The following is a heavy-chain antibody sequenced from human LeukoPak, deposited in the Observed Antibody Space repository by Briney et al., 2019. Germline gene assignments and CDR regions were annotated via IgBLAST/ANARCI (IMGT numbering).Heavy chain of an antibody. CDR2: IYTRGSA. CDR1: GASISSYY. Sequence: SETLSLTCTVSGASISSYYWSWIRQPAGKGLEWIGRIYTRGSANYNPSLKGRVTMSMVTSKDQFSLSLSSVTAADTAVYFCVRHWVHDFGGSDWYFDLWGRGTLVTVSS. CDR3: VRHWVHDFGGSDWYFDL. D-gene: IGHD4-23*01. J-gene: IGHJ2*01. V-gene: IGHV4-4*07.